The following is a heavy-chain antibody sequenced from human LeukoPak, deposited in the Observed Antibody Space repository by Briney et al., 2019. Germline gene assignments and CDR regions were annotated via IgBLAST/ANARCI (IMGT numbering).Heavy chain of an antibody. CDR3: ARASAYSISSGVNL. J-gene: IGHJ5*02. CDR1: GGSFGGYY. CDR2: INESGST. Sequence: PSETLSLTCAVYGGSFGGYYWNLIRQPPEMGLEWIGEINESGSTNYNPSLKSRVTISVDTPKRQFSLKLSSVTAADTAIYYCARASAYSISSGVNLWGQGTLVTVSS. V-gene: IGHV4-34*01. D-gene: IGHD6-6*01.